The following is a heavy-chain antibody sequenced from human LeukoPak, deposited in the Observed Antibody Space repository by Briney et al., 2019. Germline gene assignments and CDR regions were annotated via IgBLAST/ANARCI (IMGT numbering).Heavy chain of an antibody. CDR3: ARDLPSYYGSGSYDYYYYGMDV. V-gene: IGHV4-30-4*01. D-gene: IGHD3-10*01. Sequence: SQTLSLTCTVSGGSISSGDYYWSWIRQPPGKGLEWIGYIYYSGSTYYNPSLKSRVTISVDTSKNQFSLKLSSVTAADTAVYYCARDLPSYYGSGSYDYYYYGMDVWGKGTTVTVSS. J-gene: IGHJ6*04. CDR2: IYYSGST. CDR1: GGSISSGDYY.